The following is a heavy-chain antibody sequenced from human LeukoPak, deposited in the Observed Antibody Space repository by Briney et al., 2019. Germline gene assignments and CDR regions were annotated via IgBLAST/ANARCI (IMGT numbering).Heavy chain of an antibody. V-gene: IGHV1-2*02. CDR3: ARSRELLDFDT. J-gene: IGHJ4*02. Sequence: ASVKASCKTSGYTFSDYTIHWVRQAPGQGLEWMGWINPSSNAANYAQRFEGRVSLTRDTSISTADMVLTSLTSDDTGVYYCARSRELLDFDTRGQGTLVSVSS. D-gene: IGHD3-22*01. CDR2: INPSSNAA. CDR1: GYTFSDYT.